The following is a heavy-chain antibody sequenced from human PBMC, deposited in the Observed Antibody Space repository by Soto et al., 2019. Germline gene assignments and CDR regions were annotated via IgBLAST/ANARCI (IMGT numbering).Heavy chain of an antibody. CDR2: IIPILGIA. Sequence: SVKVSCKASGGTFSSYTISWVRQAPGQGLEWMGRIIPILGIANYAQNFQGRVTITADKSTSTAYMELSSLRSEDTAVYYCARASSGWYYDYWGQGTLVTVSS. CDR1: GGTFSSYT. J-gene: IGHJ4*02. V-gene: IGHV1-69*02. D-gene: IGHD6-19*01. CDR3: ARASSGWYYDY.